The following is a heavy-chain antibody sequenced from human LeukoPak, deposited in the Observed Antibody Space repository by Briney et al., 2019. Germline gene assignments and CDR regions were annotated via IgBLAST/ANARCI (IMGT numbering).Heavy chain of an antibody. CDR2: IYYSGST. CDR3: ARPYSSNWYDAFHF. D-gene: IGHD6-13*01. Sequence: SETLSLTCTVSGGSISSSSYYWGWIRQPPGKGLEWIGSIYYSGSTYYNPSLKSRVTISVDTSKNQFSLKLSSVTAADTAVYYCARPYSSNWYDAFHFWGQGTMVTVSS. CDR1: GGSISSSSYY. V-gene: IGHV4-39*07. J-gene: IGHJ3*01.